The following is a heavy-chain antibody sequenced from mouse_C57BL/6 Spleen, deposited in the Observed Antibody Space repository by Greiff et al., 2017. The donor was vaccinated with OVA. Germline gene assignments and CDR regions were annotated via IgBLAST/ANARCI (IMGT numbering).Heavy chain of an antibody. CDR2: ISYDGSN. Sequence: EVQVVESGPGLVKPSQSLSLTCSVTGYSITSGYYWNWIRQFPGNKLEWMGYISYDGSNNYNPSLKNRISITRDTSKNQFFLKLNSVTTEDTATYYCAREDTTVDGAMDYWGQGTSVTVSS. D-gene: IGHD1-1*01. CDR1: GYSITSGYY. J-gene: IGHJ4*01. V-gene: IGHV3-6*01. CDR3: AREDTTVDGAMDY.